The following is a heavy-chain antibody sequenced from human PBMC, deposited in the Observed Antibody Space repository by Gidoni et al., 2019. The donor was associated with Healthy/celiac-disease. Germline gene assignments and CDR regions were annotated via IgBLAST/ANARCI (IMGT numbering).Heavy chain of an antibody. J-gene: IGHJ3*02. V-gene: IGHV1-69*06. D-gene: IGHD5-12*01. CDR1: GCTFSSYA. CDR3: ARARVDGGYSTSIPHPKPDDAFDI. Sequence: QVQLVQSGAEVKKPGSSVKVSCKAAGCTFSSYAISWVRQAPGKGLEWMGGLIPIVGTANDAQKFQGRVTMTADKSTSTAYMELSSLRSEDTAVYYCARARVDGGYSTSIPHPKPDDAFDIWGQGTMVTVSS. CDR2: LIPIVGTA.